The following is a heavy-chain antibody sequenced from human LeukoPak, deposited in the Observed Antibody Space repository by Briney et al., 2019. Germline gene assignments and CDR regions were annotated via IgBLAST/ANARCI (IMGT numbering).Heavy chain of an antibody. CDR1: GFTFSSYA. CDR2: ISGSGGST. D-gene: IGHD5-12*01. J-gene: IGHJ4*02. Sequence: PGGSLRLSCAASGFTFSSYAMSWVRQAPGKGLEWVSAISGSGGSTYYADSVKGRFTISRDNSKNTLYLQMNSLRAEDTAEYYCARDKTESGSDYAVDYWGQGTLVTVSS. CDR3: ARDKTESGSDYAVDY. V-gene: IGHV3-23*01.